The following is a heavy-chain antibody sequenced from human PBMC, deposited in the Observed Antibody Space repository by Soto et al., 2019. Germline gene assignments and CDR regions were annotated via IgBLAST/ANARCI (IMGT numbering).Heavy chain of an antibody. J-gene: IGHJ4*02. CDR2: IIPIFGTA. V-gene: IGHV1-69*13. D-gene: IGHD6-13*01. CDR1: GGTFSSYA. Sequence: SVKVSCKASGGTFSSYAINWFRQARGQGLEWMGGIIPIFGTANYAQKFQGRVTITADESTSTPCMELSSLRSEDTAVYYCAREIIPSITPAGPFDYCGQGTLVTVSS. CDR3: AREIIPSITPAGPFDY.